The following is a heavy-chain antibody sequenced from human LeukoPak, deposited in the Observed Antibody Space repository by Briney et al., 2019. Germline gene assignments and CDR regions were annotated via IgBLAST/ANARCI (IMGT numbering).Heavy chain of an antibody. CDR3: TRDRSRAEDD. J-gene: IGHJ4*02. V-gene: IGHV3-7*01. Sequence: GGSLRLSCAASGFNFSGHWMSWVRQAPGKGLEWVANINQGGSDKYYVDSVKGRFTISRDNANNLLYLQMNSLRGEDTAVYYCTRDRSRAEDDWGQGTLVTVSS. D-gene: IGHD1-14*01. CDR2: INQGGSDK. CDR1: GFNFSGHW.